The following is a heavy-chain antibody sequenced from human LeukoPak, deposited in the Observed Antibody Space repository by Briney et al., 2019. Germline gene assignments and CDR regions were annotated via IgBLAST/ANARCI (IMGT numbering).Heavy chain of an antibody. CDR3: ARVGKAVRYFDWLRSFDY. D-gene: IGHD3-9*01. Sequence: GASVKVSCKASGYTFTSYGISWVRQAPGQGLEWMGWISAYNGNTNYAQKLQGRVTMTTDTSTSTAYMELRSLRSDDTAVYYCARVGKAVRYFDWLRSFDYWGQGTLVTVSS. J-gene: IGHJ4*02. V-gene: IGHV1-18*01. CDR2: ISAYNGNT. CDR1: GYTFTSYG.